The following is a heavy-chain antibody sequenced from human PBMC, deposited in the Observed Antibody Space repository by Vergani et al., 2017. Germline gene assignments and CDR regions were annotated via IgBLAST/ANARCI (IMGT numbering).Heavy chain of an antibody. Sequence: EVQLVESGGGLVQPGGSLRLSCAASGFTFSSYWMSWVRQAPGKGLEWVANIKQDGGEKYYVDSVKGRFTISRDNVKISLYLQMNSLRAEDTAVYYCARAGKEHYYGSGSYYYYYYMDVWGKGTTVTVSS. CDR1: GFTFSSYW. CDR2: IKQDGGEK. V-gene: IGHV3-7*03. D-gene: IGHD3-10*01. CDR3: ARAGKEHYYGSGSYYYYYYMDV. J-gene: IGHJ6*03.